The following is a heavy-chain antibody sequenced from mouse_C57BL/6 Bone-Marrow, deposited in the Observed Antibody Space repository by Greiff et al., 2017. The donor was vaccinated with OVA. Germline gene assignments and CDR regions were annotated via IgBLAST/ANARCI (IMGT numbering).Heavy chain of an antibody. V-gene: IGHV1-82*01. CDR2: IYPGDGDT. CDR3: ARGEVSAWFAY. J-gene: IGHJ3*01. D-gene: IGHD6-2*01. Sequence: VKLQESGPELVKPGASVKISCKASGYAFSSSWMNWVKQRPGKGLEWIGRIYPGDGDTNYNGKFKGKATLTADKSSSTAYMQLSSLTSEDSAVYFCARGEVSAWFAYWGQGTLVTVSA. CDR1: GYAFSSSW.